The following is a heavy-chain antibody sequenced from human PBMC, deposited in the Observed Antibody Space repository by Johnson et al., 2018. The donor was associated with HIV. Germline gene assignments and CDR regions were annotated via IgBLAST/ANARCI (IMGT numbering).Heavy chain of an antibody. CDR1: GFTFTSYA. V-gene: IGHV3-30-3*01. D-gene: IGHD6-13*01. Sequence: VQLVESGGGVVQPGRSLRLSCAASGFTFTSYAMHWVRQAPGKGLDWVALISYDGNIKYYADSVKGRFTISRDNSKNTLYVQMNRLRIEDTAVYHCARVAAAGPDAFDIWGQGTMVTVSS. CDR3: ARVAAAGPDAFDI. CDR2: ISYDGNIK. J-gene: IGHJ3*02.